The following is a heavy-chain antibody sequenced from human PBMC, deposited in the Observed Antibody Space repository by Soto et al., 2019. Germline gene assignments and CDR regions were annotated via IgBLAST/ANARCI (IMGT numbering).Heavy chain of an antibody. Sequence: QVQLVQSGAEVKKPGSSVKVSCKASGGTFSSYTISWVRQAPGQGLEWMGRIIPILGIANYAQKFQGRVTITADKSTSTAYMELSSLRSEDMAVYYCARSEYCSSTSCPLHYYYGMDVWGQGTTVTVSS. D-gene: IGHD2-2*01. V-gene: IGHV1-69*02. CDR1: GGTFSSYT. CDR2: IIPILGIA. CDR3: ARSEYCSSTSCPLHYYYGMDV. J-gene: IGHJ6*02.